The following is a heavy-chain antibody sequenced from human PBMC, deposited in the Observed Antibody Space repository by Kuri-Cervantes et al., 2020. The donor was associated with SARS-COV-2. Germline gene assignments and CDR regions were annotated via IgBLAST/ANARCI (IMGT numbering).Heavy chain of an antibody. D-gene: IGHD2-15*01. CDR2: IIPFFGTP. Sequence: SVQVFCNASGYTFTGYYMHWVRQAPGQGREWLGGIIPFFGTPSYARRFEGRVTITADEATRTVYMEMTSLTFEDTAVYFCARDVGVGGSSELDITYFDCWGQGTLVTVSS. V-gene: IGHV1-69*13. CDR1: GYTFTGYY. J-gene: IGHJ4*02. CDR3: ARDVGVGGSSELDITYFDC.